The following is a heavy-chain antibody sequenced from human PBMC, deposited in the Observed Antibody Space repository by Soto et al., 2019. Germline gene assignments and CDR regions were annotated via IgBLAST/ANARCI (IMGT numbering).Heavy chain of an antibody. J-gene: IGHJ4*02. V-gene: IGHV4-59*02. CDR2: IYYSGSP. Sequence: PSETLSLTCTVSGGSVRSYYWSRIRQPPGKGLEWIGYIYYSGSPTYSPSLKSRVTISVDTSKNQFSLELSSVTAADTAVYYCASGERNLDYWGQGTLVTVSS. CDR1: GGSVRSYY. D-gene: IGHD3-10*01. CDR3: ASGERNLDY.